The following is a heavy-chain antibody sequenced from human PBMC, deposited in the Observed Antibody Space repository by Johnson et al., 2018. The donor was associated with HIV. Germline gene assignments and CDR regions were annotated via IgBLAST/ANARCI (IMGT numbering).Heavy chain of an antibody. Sequence: MQLVESGGGLVQPGGSLRLSCAASGFTFSSYYMHWVRQATGKGLEWVSAIGTAGDTYYPGSVKGRFTISRENAKNSLYLQMNSLRAGDTAVYFCARGGPFHAFDIWGQGTMVTVSS. V-gene: IGHV3-13*01. D-gene: IGHD2-21*01. J-gene: IGHJ3*02. CDR1: GFTFSSYY. CDR2: IGTAGDT. CDR3: ARGGPFHAFDI.